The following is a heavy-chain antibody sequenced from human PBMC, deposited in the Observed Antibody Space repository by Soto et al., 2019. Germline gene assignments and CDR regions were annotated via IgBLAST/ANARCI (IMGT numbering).Heavy chain of an antibody. CDR1: GFTFSSYA. D-gene: IGHD2-15*01. V-gene: IGHV3-23*01. CDR2: ISGSGGNT. CDR3: AKEPTAVDPRDLFGGNPPADY. J-gene: IGHJ4*02. Sequence: EVQLLESGGALLQPGGSLRLSCAASGFTFSSYAMNWVRQTPGKGLQWVSAISGSGGNTYYADSVKGRFTISRDNSKNLLYLHMNGLTVEDTAMYYCAKEPTAVDPRDLFGGNPPADYWGQGTLVTVSS.